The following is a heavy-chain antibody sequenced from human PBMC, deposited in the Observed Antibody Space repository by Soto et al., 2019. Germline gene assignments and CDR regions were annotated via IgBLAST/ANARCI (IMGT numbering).Heavy chain of an antibody. Sequence: EVQLLESGGGLVQPGGSLRLSCAASGFTFSSYAMSWVRQAPGKGLEWVSAISGSGGSTCYADSVKGRFTISRDNSKNTLYLQMTSLRAEDAAVYYCAKDAGIAVAGTWVYWGQGTLVTVSA. V-gene: IGHV3-23*01. CDR1: GFTFSSYA. CDR3: AKDAGIAVAGTWVY. CDR2: ISGSGGST. J-gene: IGHJ4*02. D-gene: IGHD6-19*01.